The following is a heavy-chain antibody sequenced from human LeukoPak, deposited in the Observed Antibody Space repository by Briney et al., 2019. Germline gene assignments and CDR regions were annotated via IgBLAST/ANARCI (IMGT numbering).Heavy chain of an antibody. CDR3: ARVVTGSSGWYHFDY. Sequence: ASVKVSCKASEYTFTSYYIHWLRQAPGQGLEWMGIVIPSGGSTTYAQTFQGRVTMTRDTSTRTVYMELSSLRSEDTAVYYCARVVTGSSGWYHFDYWGQGTLVTVSS. D-gene: IGHD6-19*01. CDR1: EYTFTSYY. CDR2: VIPSGGST. J-gene: IGHJ4*02. V-gene: IGHV1-46*01.